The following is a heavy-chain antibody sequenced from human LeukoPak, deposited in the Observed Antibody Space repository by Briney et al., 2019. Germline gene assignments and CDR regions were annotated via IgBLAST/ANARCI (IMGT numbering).Heavy chain of an antibody. V-gene: IGHV3-30*02. CDR2: IRYDGSNK. CDR1: GFTFSSHG. CDR3: ARSELGYNYHYMDV. D-gene: IGHD3-10*01. Sequence: SGGSLRLSCAASGFTFSSHGMHWVRQAPGKGLEWVAFIRYDGSNKYYADSVKGRSTISRDNSKNTLYLQMNSLRAEDTAVYYCARSELGYNYHYMDVWGKGTTVAISS. J-gene: IGHJ6*03.